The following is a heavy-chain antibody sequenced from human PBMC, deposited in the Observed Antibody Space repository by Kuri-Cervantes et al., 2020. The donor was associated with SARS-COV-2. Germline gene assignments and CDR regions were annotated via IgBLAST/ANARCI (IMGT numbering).Heavy chain of an antibody. CDR1: GYTFTSYG. CDR3: ARDKTWGNDYGDYADHYYYRMDV. V-gene: IGHV1-18*01. CDR2: ISAYNGNT. J-gene: IGHJ6*02. D-gene: IGHD4-17*01. Sequence: ASVKVSCKASGYTFTSYGISWVRQAPGQGLEWMGWISAYNGNTNYAQKLQGRVTMTTDTSTSTAYMELRSLRSDDTAVYYCARDKTWGNDYGDYADHYYYRMDVWGQGTTVTVSS.